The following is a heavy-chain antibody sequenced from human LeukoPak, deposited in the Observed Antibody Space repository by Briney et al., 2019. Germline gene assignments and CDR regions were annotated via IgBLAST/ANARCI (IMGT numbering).Heavy chain of an antibody. CDR1: GFTFSSYG. D-gene: IGHD5-18*01. CDR3: AKDPALGYSYGRPQYFQH. V-gene: IGHV3-30*18. J-gene: IGHJ1*01. CDR2: ISYDGSNK. Sequence: GGSLRLSCAASGFTFSSYGMHWVRQAPGKGLEWVAVISYDGSNKYYADSVKGRFTISRDNSKNTLYLRMNSLRAEDTAVYYCAKDPALGYSYGRPQYFQHWGQGTLVTVSS.